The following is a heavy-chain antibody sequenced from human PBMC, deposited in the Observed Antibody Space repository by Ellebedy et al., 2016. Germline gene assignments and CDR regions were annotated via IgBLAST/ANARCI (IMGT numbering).Heavy chain of an antibody. CDR2: IYSDGATT. CDR1: GFTVSTNY. Sequence: GESLKISCAASGFTVSTNYMKWVRQAPGKGLEWVALIYSDGATTYYADSVKDRFIISRGDSTNTLYLEMNSLRADDTAVYFCARGGYWSGGGMDVWGQGTTVTVSS. J-gene: IGHJ6*02. CDR3: ARGGYWSGGGMDV. V-gene: IGHV3-66*01. D-gene: IGHD3-3*01.